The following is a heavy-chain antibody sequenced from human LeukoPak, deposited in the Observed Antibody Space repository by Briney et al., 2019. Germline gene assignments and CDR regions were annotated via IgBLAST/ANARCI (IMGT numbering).Heavy chain of an antibody. CDR3: VRESFSRGGFN. Sequence: GGSLRLSCAASGFTFSSYWMSWVRQAPGKGLEWVATIKYDGDEKYYVDSVTGRFTISRDNAKNSLYLQMNSLTAEDTAVYYCVRESFSRGGFNWGQGTLVSVSS. CDR2: IKYDGDEK. CDR1: GFTFSSYW. J-gene: IGHJ4*02. V-gene: IGHV3-7*01. D-gene: IGHD1-26*01.